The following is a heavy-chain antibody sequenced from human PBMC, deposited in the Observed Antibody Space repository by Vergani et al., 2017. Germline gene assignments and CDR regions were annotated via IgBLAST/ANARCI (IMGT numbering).Heavy chain of an antibody. Sequence: EVQLVESGGGLVQPGGSLRLSCAASGFTFSSYWMHWVRQAPGKGLVWVSRINSDGSSTSYADSVKGRFTISRDNSKNTLYLQMNSLRAEDTAVYYCAKFLGSTSPYYYGMDVWGQGTTVTVSS. CDR1: GFTFSSYW. J-gene: IGHJ6*02. V-gene: IGHV3-74*01. CDR3: AKFLGSTSPYYYGMDV. D-gene: IGHD2-2*01. CDR2: INSDGSST.